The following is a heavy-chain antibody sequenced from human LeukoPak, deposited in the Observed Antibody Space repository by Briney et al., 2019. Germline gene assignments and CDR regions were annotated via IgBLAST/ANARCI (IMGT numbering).Heavy chain of an antibody. Sequence: PSETLSLTCTVSGYSISSGYYWGWIRQPPGKGLEWIGSIYHSGSTYYNPSLKSRVTISVDTSKNQFSLKLSSVTAADTAVYYCARRPSGYDWDYWGQGTLVTVSS. CDR1: GYSISSGYY. D-gene: IGHD5-12*01. CDR2: IYHSGST. V-gene: IGHV4-38-2*02. CDR3: ARRPSGYDWDY. J-gene: IGHJ4*02.